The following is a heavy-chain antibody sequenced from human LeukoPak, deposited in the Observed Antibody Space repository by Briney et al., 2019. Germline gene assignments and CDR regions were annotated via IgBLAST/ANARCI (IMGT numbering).Heavy chain of an antibody. D-gene: IGHD1-26*01. CDR1: GYTFTGYY. V-gene: IGHV1-2*06. CDR3: ARDTGRSVGATDY. J-gene: IGHJ4*02. CDR2: ISPNSGGT. Sequence: ASVKVTCKASGYTFTGYYMHWVRQAPGQGLEWMGRISPNSGGTNYAQKFQGRVTMTRDTSISTAYMELSRLRSDDTAVYYCARDTGRSVGATDYWGQGTLVTVSS.